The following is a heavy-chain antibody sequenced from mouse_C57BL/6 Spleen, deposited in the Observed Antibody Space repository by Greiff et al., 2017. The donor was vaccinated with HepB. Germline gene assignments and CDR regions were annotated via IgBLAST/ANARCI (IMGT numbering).Heavy chain of an antibody. CDR3: ARCDYGSSYEEYFDV. CDR1: GYSFTGYY. V-gene: IGHV1-42*01. J-gene: IGHJ1*03. D-gene: IGHD1-1*01. Sequence: EVQLQQSGPELVKPGASVKISCKASGYSFTGYYMNWVKQSPEKSLEWIGEINPSTGGTTYNQKFKAKATLTVDKSSSTAYMQLKSLTSEDSAVYYCARCDYGSSYEEYFDVWGTGTTVTVSS. CDR2: INPSTGGT.